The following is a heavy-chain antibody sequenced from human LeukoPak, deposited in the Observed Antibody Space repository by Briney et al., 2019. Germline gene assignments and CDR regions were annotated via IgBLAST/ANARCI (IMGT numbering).Heavy chain of an antibody. V-gene: IGHV4-4*07. J-gene: IGHJ3*02. CDR3: ARGPLGGEAFDI. CDR2: IFHTGTT. CDR1: GASLTNHY. D-gene: IGHD3-10*01. Sequence: SETLSLTCTISGASLTNHYWDWIRQAAGTGPEYIGRIFHTGTTNYNPSLKSRVTMSMDTSKNQFSLKLTSLTAADMAVYYCARGPLGGEAFDIWGQGTMVSVSS.